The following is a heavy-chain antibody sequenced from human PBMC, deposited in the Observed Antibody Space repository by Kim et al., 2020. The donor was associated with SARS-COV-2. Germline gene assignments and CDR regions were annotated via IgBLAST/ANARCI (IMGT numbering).Heavy chain of an antibody. V-gene: IGHV3-30*18. D-gene: IGHD6-19*01. CDR3: AKDPRSSGWYYTGYYFDY. J-gene: IGHJ4*02. CDR1: GFTFSSYG. Sequence: GGSLRLSCPASGFTFSSYGMHWVRQAPGKGLEWVAVISYDGSNKYYADSVKGRFTISRDNSKNTLYLQMNSLRAEDTAVYYCAKDPRSSGWYYTGYYFDYWGQGTLVTVSS. CDR2: ISYDGSNK.